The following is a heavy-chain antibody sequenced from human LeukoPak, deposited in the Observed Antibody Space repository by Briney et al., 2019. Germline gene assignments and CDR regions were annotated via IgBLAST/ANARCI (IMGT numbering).Heavy chain of an antibody. V-gene: IGHV1-69*01. CDR2: IIPIFGTA. D-gene: IGHD2-2*01. CDR1: GGTFSSYA. J-gene: IGHJ6*02. CDR3: ASPYCSSTSCYTYYYYGMDV. Sequence: AASVKVSCKASGGTFSSYAINWVRQAPGQGLEWMGGIIPIFGTANYAQKFQGRVTITADESTSTAYMELSSLRSEDTAVYYCASPYCSSTSCYTYYYYGMDVWGQGTTVTVSS.